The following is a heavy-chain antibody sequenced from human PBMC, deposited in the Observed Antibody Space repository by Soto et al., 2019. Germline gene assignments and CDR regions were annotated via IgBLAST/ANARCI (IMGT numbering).Heavy chain of an antibody. J-gene: IGHJ6*02. D-gene: IGHD3-10*01. CDR3: ARRGVSYGMDV. V-gene: IGHV4-31*03. CDR2: IYYSGST. CDR1: GGSISSGGYY. Sequence: SETLSLTCTVSGGSISSGGYYWSWIRQHPGKGLEWIGYIYYSGSTYYNPSLKSRVTISVDTSKNQFSLKLSSVTAADAAVYYCARRGVSYGMDVWGQGTTVTVSS.